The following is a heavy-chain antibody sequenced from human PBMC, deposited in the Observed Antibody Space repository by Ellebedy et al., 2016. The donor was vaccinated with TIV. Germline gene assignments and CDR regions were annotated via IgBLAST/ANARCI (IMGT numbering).Heavy chain of an antibody. V-gene: IGHV4-39*01. CDR3: ALSFGITMVRGVDY. CDR2: IYYSGST. D-gene: IGHD3-10*01. CDR1: GGSISSSSYY. Sequence: MPSETRSLTCTVSGGSISSSSYYWGWIRQPPGKGLECIGSIYYSGSTYYNPSLKSRVTLSVDTSKNQFYLKLSSVTAADTAVYYCALSFGITMVRGVDYWGQGTLVTVSS. J-gene: IGHJ4*02.